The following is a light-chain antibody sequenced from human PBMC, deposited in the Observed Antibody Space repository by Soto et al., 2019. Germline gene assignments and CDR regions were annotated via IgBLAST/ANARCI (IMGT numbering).Light chain of an antibody. Sequence: QSVLTQPPSASASLGASVKLTCTLSRGHNSYAIAWHQQQPEKGPRYLMKLNSDGSHSKGDGIPDRFSGSSSGAERYLTISSLQSEDEADYYCQTWSTDIRVFGGGTQLTVL. J-gene: IGLJ3*02. CDR3: QTWSTDIRV. V-gene: IGLV4-69*01. CDR1: RGHNSYA. CDR2: LNSDGSH.